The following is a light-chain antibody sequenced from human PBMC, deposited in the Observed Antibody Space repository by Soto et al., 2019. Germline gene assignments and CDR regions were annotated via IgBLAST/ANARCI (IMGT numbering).Light chain of an antibody. CDR2: DAS. J-gene: IGKJ2*01. CDR1: QDISNY. Sequence: DIQMTQSPSSLSASVGDRVTITCQARQDISNYLYWYQQKPGKAPKLLIYDASNLETGVPARFSGSGSGTDVTFTISSLQPEDIATYDCQQYDNLPYTFGQGTKLEIK. V-gene: IGKV1-33*01. CDR3: QQYDNLPYT.